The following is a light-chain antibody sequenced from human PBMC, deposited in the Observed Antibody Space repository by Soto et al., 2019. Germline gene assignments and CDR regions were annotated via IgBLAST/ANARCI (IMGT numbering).Light chain of an antibody. V-gene: IGLV1-40*01. CDR1: SSNIGAGYD. J-gene: IGLJ1*01. CDR2: GNS. Sequence: QSVLTQPPSVSGAPGQRVTISCPGSSSNIGAGYDVQWYQQLPGTAPKLLMYGNSNRPSGVPDRFSGSKSGTSASLAITGLQAEDEADYYCQSYDSSLTALYVFGIGTKVTVL. CDR3: QSYDSSLTALYV.